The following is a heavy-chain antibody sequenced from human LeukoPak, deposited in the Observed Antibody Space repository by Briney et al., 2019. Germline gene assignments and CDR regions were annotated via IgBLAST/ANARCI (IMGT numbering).Heavy chain of an antibody. CDR1: GGSISSGGYS. V-gene: IGHV4-30-2*01. Sequence: NPSETLSLTCAVSGGSISSGGYSWSWIRQPPGKGLEWIGYIYHSGSTYYNPSLKSRVTISVDRSKNQFSLKLSSVTAADTAVYYCARVDCSSTSCYTPQYYFDYWGQGTLVTVSS. D-gene: IGHD2-2*02. CDR2: IYHSGST. CDR3: ARVDCSSTSCYTPQYYFDY. J-gene: IGHJ4*02.